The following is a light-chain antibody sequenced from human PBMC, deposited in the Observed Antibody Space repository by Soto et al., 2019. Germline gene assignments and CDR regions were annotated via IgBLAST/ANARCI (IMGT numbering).Light chain of an antibody. V-gene: IGLV2-11*01. CDR1: SSDIGGSTF. J-gene: IGLJ3*02. Sequence: QSALTQPRSVSGSPGQSVTISCTGTSSDIGGSTFVSWYQQLPGKAPKVILYDVSTRPSGVPNRFSGTKSGNAASLSISGLQAEGESDYYCCSHTAISPFVVFGGGTKVIVL. CDR2: DVS. CDR3: CSHTAISPFVV.